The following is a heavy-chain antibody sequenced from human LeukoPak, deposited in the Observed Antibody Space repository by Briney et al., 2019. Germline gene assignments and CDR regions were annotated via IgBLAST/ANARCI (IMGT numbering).Heavy chain of an antibody. Sequence: ASVKVSCKASGYTFTSYGISWVRQAPGQGLEWMGWISAYNGNTNYAQKLQGRVTMTTDTSTSTAYMELRSLRSDDTAVYYCARDLVEDYDILTGYYKGIDYWGQGTLVTVSS. J-gene: IGHJ4*02. CDR3: ARDLVEDYDILTGYYKGIDY. V-gene: IGHV1-18*01. CDR1: GYTFTSYG. D-gene: IGHD3-9*01. CDR2: ISAYNGNT.